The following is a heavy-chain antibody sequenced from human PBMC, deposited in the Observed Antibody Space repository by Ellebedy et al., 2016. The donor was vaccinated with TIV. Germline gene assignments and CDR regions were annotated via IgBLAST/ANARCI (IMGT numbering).Heavy chain of an antibody. Sequence: GGSLRLSCAASGFTFSDYGMHWVRQAPGKGLEWVAVIWYDGSQIYYADSVKGRFTISRDNSKNTLYLQMNSLRAEDTAVYYCASQSAQLNTDVVGVPAAILDYYYGMDVWGQGTTVTVSS. D-gene: IGHD2-2*01. CDR1: GFTFSDYG. CDR3: ASQSAQLNTDVVGVPAAILDYYYGMDV. CDR2: IWYDGSQI. V-gene: IGHV3-33*08. J-gene: IGHJ6*02.